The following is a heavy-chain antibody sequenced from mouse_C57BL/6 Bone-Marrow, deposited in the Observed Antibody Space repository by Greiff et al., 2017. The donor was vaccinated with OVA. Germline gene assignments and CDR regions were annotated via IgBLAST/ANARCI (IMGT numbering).Heavy chain of an antibody. CDR3: ARSLYYGSSYDYYAMYD. V-gene: IGHV1-64*01. D-gene: IGHD1-1*01. CDR1: GYTFTSYW. CDR2: IHPNSGST. J-gene: IGHJ4*01. Sequence: QVQLQQPGAELVKPGASVKLSCKASGYTFTSYWMHWVKQRPGQGLEWIGMIHPNSGSTNYYEKFKSKATLTVDKSSSTAYMQLSSLTSEDSAVYYCARSLYYGSSYDYYAMYDWGQGTSVTVSS.